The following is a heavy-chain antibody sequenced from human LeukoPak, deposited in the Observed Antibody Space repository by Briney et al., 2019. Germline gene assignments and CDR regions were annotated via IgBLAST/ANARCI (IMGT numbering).Heavy chain of an antibody. J-gene: IGHJ3*02. V-gene: IGHV1-69*13. CDR3: AREAADRLWFGYAFDI. D-gene: IGHD3-10*01. CDR1: GGTFSSYA. Sequence: ASVKVSCRASGGTFSSYANSWVRQAPGQGLEWMGGIIPIFGTANYAQKFQGRVTITADESTSTAYMELSSLRSEDTAVYYCAREAADRLWFGYAFDIWGQGTMVTVSS. CDR2: IIPIFGTA.